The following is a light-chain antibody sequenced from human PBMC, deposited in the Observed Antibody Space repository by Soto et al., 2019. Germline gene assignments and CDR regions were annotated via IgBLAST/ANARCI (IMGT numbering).Light chain of an antibody. V-gene: IGLV2-14*01. Sequence: QSALTQPASVSGSPGQSITISCTGTSSDVGGYNYVSWYQQHTGKAPKLMIYEVSNRPSGVSNRFSGSKSGNTASLTISGLQAEDEADYYCSSYTSSSTPYVSGTGTKVTVL. CDR2: EVS. CDR3: SSYTSSSTPYV. J-gene: IGLJ1*01. CDR1: SSDVGGYNY.